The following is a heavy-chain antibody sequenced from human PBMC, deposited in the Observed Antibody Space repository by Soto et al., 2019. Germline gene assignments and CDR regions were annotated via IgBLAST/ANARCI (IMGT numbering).Heavy chain of an antibody. CDR1: GFTFSSYS. V-gene: IGHV3-21*01. D-gene: IGHD4-17*01. J-gene: IGHJ3*02. CDR2: ISSSSSYI. Sequence: GGSLRLSCAASGFTFSSYSMNWVRQAPGKGLEWVSSISSSSSYIYYADSVKGRFTISRDNAKNSLYLQMNSLRAEDTAVYYCARDYTVTTGDAFDIWGQGTMVTVSS. CDR3: ARDYTVTTGDAFDI.